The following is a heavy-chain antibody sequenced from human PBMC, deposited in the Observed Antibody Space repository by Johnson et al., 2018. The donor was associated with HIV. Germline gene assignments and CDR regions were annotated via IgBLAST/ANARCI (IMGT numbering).Heavy chain of an antibody. Sequence: VQLVESGGGLVQPGGSLRLSCAASGFTFSSYWMSWVRQAPGKGLEWVANIKQDGSEKYYLDSVQGRFTISRDNAKNSLYLQMNSLRAEDTALYYCARDISSGYHAFDIWGQGTMVTVSS. CDR2: IKQDGSEK. D-gene: IGHD3-22*01. CDR1: GFTFSSYW. V-gene: IGHV3-7*05. CDR3: ARDISSGYHAFDI. J-gene: IGHJ3*02.